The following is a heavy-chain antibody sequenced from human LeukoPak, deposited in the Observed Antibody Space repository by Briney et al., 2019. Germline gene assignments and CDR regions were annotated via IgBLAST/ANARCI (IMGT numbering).Heavy chain of an antibody. V-gene: IGHV3-48*01. CDR3: AKGGNIVVVPAAIRGYFDY. CDR2: ISTTSSTI. J-gene: IGHJ4*02. D-gene: IGHD2-2*02. CDR1: GFTFSSYT. Sequence: PGGSLRLSCAASGFTFSSYTMNWVRQAPGKGLEWVSYISTTSSTIYYADSVKGRFTISRDNSKNTLYLQMNSLRAEDTAVYYCAKGGNIVVVPAAIRGYFDYWGQGTLVTVSS.